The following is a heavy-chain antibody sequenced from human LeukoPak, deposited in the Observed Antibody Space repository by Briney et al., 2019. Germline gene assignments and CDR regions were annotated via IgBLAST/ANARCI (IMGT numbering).Heavy chain of an antibody. J-gene: IGHJ4*02. CDR1: GGTFSSYA. CDR3: ARDPQPYSYGSYYFDY. D-gene: IGHD5-18*01. Sequence: SVKVSCKASGGTFSSYAISWVRQAPGQGLEWMGRIIPIFGIANYAQKFQGRVTITADKSTSTAYMELSSLRSEDTAVYYCARDPQPYSYGSYYFDYWGQGTLVTVS. V-gene: IGHV1-69*04. CDR2: IIPIFGIA.